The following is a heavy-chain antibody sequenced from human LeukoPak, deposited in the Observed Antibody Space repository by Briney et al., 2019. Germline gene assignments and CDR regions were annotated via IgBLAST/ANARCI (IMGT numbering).Heavy chain of an antibody. V-gene: IGHV3-11*01. D-gene: IGHD6-13*01. Sequence: GGSLRLSCAPSVFTLSNFYMSSVSQAPGKGLECLSYISSNGATIPYADSVKGRFTTSRHNAKNSLYLQMNSLRAEDTAMYYCARDSTSSSWYDYWGQEILVTVPS. CDR3: ARDSTSSSWYDY. J-gene: IGHJ4*02. CDR1: VFTLSNFY. CDR2: ISSNGATI.